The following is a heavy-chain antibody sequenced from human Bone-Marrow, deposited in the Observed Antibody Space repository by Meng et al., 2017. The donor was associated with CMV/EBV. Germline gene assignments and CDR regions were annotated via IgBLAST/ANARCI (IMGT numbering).Heavy chain of an antibody. CDR1: GGTFSNYA. CDR3: ARDDRGYYFDY. V-gene: IGHV1-18*01. CDR2: ISAYNGNT. D-gene: IGHD3-22*01. Sequence: ASVKVSCKASGGTFSNYAISWVRQAPGQGLEWMGWISAYNGNTNYAQKLQGRVTMTTDTSTSTAYMELRSLRSDDTAVYYCARDDRGYYFDYWGQGTLVTVSS. J-gene: IGHJ4*02.